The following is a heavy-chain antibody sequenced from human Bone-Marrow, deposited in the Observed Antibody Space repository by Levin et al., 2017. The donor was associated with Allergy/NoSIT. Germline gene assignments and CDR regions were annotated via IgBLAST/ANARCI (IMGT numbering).Heavy chain of an antibody. Sequence: HPGGSLRLSCVASGFTFDDYGMHWVRQAPGKGLEWVSGISWKSDTIGYAASVKGRFTISRDNSRNSLFLQMNSLRTEDTALYYCAKVADSSSFYPLYGLDVWGPGTTVTVSS. D-gene: IGHD2-2*01. J-gene: IGHJ6*02. V-gene: IGHV3-9*01. CDR2: ISWKSDTI. CDR1: GFTFDDYG. CDR3: AKVADSSSFYPLYGLDV.